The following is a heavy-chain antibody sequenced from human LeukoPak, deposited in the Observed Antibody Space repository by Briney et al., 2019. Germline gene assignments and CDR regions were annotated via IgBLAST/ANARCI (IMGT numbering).Heavy chain of an antibody. D-gene: IGHD6-19*01. CDR1: GYTFTSYY. CDR3: ARGNIAVAGTNFDY. V-gene: IGHV1-46*01. Sequence: ASVKVSCKASGYTFTSYYMHWVRQAPGQGLEWMGIINPSGGSTSYAQKFQGRVTMTRDTSISTAYMELSRLRSDDTAVYYCARGNIAVAGTNFDYWGQGTLVTVSS. J-gene: IGHJ4*02. CDR2: INPSGGST.